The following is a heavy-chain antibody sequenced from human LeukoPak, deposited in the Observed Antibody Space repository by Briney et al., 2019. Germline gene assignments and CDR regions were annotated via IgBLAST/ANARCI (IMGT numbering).Heavy chain of an antibody. Sequence: GGSLRLSCAASRFTFSNYGVNWVRQAPGKGIEWVSYINSRSSTIYYADSVRGRFTISRDNAKNSLYLQMNSLKAEDTAIYYCAREVGTPQAFDIWGQGTMVTVSS. CDR3: AREVGTPQAFDI. CDR2: INSRSSTI. CDR1: RFTFSNYG. D-gene: IGHD1-26*01. J-gene: IGHJ3*02. V-gene: IGHV3-48*01.